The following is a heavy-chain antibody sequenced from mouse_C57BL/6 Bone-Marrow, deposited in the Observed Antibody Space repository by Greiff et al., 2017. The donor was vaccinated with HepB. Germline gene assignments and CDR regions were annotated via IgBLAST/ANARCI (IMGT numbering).Heavy chain of an antibody. CDR3: ARGTTVYYAMDY. J-gene: IGHJ4*01. D-gene: IGHD1-1*01. Sequence: QVQLQQSGAELARPGASVKLSCKASGYTFTSYGISWVKQRTGQGLEWIGEIYPRSGNTYYTEKFKGKATLTADNSSSTAYMELRSLTSEDSAVYFCARGTTVYYAMDYWGQGTSVTVSS. V-gene: IGHV1-81*01. CDR2: IYPRSGNT. CDR1: GYTFTSYG.